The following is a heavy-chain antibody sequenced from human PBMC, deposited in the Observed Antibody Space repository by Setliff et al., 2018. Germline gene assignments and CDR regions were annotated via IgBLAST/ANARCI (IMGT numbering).Heavy chain of an antibody. Sequence: ESLKISCKGSGYSFSNFWIGWVRQMPGKGLEWVGIIYPGDSHTRYSPSFQGQVTMSADKSINTAYLQWSNLKASDTAIYYCARSLAGATYSVYFDYWGQGALVTVSS. V-gene: IGHV5-51*01. D-gene: IGHD1-26*01. CDR1: GYSFSNFW. J-gene: IGHJ4*02. CDR3: ARSLAGATYSVYFDY. CDR2: IYPGDSHT.